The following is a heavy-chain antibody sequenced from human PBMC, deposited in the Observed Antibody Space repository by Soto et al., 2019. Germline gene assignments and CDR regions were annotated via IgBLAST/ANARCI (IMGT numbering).Heavy chain of an antibody. CDR3: TRDHRHLDY. Sequence: GGSLRLSCTTSGFTFGDYAMNWFRQAPGKGLELVAFIRSKAYGGTTEYAASVKGRFSISRDDSKSIAYLQMNSLKTEDTAVYYCTRDHRHLDYWGQGTLVTVSS. J-gene: IGHJ4*02. V-gene: IGHV3-49*03. CDR2: IRSKAYGGTT. CDR1: GFTFGDYA.